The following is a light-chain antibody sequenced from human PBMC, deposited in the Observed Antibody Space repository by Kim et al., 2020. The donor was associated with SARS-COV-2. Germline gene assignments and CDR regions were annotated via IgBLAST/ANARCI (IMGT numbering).Light chain of an antibody. CDR3: NSRDSNDNVV. J-gene: IGLJ2*01. CDR2: GKN. V-gene: IGLV3-19*01. Sequence: VAWGQNVRITCQGDSLRSYYATWYQQKPGQAPILVIYGKNNRPSGIPDRFSGSSSGNTASLTITGTQAGDEADYYCNSRDSNDNVVFGGGTKLTVL. CDR1: SLRSYY.